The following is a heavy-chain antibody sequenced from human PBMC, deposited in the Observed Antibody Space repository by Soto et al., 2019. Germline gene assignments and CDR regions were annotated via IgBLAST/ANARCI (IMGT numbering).Heavy chain of an antibody. CDR2: IYYSGST. Sequence: PSETLSLTCIVSGGSISSSSFYYWDWIRQPPGKGLEWIGSIYYSGSTYYNPSLKSRVTISVDTSKNQFSLKLSSVTAADTAVYYCARTFTMTDQPNWFDPWGQGTLVTV. D-gene: IGHD4-17*01. J-gene: IGHJ5*02. CDR1: GGSISSSSFYY. V-gene: IGHV4-39*01. CDR3: ARTFTMTDQPNWFDP.